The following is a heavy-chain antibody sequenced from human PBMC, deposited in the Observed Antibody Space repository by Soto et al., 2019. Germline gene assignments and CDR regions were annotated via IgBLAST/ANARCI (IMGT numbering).Heavy chain of an antibody. Sequence: ASVKVSCKASGYTFTASYMHWVRQAPGQGLEWMGWINPNSGDTSYAQNFQGRVTMTRDTSINTAYMEMIRLTSDDTAVYYCARDRSLGANWFGPWGQRTLVTVSS. CDR1: GYTFTASY. J-gene: IGHJ5*02. V-gene: IGHV1-2*02. CDR3: ARDRSLGANWFGP. D-gene: IGHD2-15*01. CDR2: INPNSGDT.